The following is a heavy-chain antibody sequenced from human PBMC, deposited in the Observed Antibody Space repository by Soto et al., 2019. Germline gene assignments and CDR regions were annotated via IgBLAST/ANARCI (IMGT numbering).Heavy chain of an antibody. CDR1: GFTFDDNA. CDR2: INWKSDI. Sequence: SLRLAFAVSGFTFDDNAMHLVRPDPEKGLEWVSGINWKSDIGYADSVKGRFTISRDNAENSLYLQMNSLRAEDTALYYCAISQDRGGRTTFIYWGQGTQVTVSS. CDR3: AISQDRGGRTTFIY. J-gene: IGHJ4*02. D-gene: IGHD3-16*01. V-gene: IGHV3-9*01.